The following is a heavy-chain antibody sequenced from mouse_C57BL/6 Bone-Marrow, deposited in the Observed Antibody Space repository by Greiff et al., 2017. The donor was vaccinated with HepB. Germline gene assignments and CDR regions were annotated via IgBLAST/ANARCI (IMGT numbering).Heavy chain of an antibody. CDR3: ARSYYYGSSGGVFDY. CDR1: GFNIKNTY. CDR2: IDPANGNT. V-gene: IGHV14-3*01. Sequence: VQLQQSVAELVRPGASVKLSCTASGFNIKNTYMHWVKQRPEQGLEWIGRIDPANGNTKYAPKFQGKATITADTSSNTAYLQLSSLTSEDTAIDYCARSYYYGSSGGVFDYWGQGTTLTVSS. J-gene: IGHJ2*01. D-gene: IGHD1-1*01.